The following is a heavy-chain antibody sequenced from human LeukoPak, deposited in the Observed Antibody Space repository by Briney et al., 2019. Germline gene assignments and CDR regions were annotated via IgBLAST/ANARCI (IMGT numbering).Heavy chain of an antibody. CDR1: GYSFTSYW. Sequence: GESLKISCKGSGYSFTSYWIGWVRQMPGKGLEWMGIIYPGDSDTRYSPSFQGQVTISADKSISTAYLQWSSLKASDTAMYYCARADFSGSRGGDAFDIWGQGTMVTVSS. CDR2: IYPGDSDT. V-gene: IGHV5-51*01. J-gene: IGHJ3*02. CDR3: ARADFSGSRGGDAFDI. D-gene: IGHD1-26*01.